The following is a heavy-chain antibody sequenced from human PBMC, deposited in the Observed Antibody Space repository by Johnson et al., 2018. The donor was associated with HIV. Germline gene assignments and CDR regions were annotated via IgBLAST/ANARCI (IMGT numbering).Heavy chain of an antibody. Sequence: QVQVVESGGGVVQPGRSLRLSCAASGFTFSSYAMHWVRQAPGKGLEWVAVISYDGSNKYYADSVKGRFTISKDNSKNTLYLQMNSLGAEDTAVYYCASDLTRITMIVVVPQAFDILGQGTMVTVSS. CDR3: ASDLTRITMIVVVPQAFDI. J-gene: IGHJ3*02. D-gene: IGHD3-22*01. CDR2: ISYDGSNK. V-gene: IGHV3-30-3*01. CDR1: GFTFSSYA.